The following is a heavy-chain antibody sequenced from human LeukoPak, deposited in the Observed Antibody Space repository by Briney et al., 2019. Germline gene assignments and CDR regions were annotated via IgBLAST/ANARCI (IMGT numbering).Heavy chain of an antibody. CDR2: IYYSGST. Sequence: SETLSLTCTVSGGSISSYYWSWIRQPPGKGLEWIGYIYYSGSTNYNPSLKSRVTISVDTSKNQFSLKLCSVTAADTAVYYCARVFSSQGIDYWGQGTLVTVSS. V-gene: IGHV4-59*01. CDR3: ARVFSSQGIDY. CDR1: GGSISSYY. D-gene: IGHD6-6*01. J-gene: IGHJ4*02.